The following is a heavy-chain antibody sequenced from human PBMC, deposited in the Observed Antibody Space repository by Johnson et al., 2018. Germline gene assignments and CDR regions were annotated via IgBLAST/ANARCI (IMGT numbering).Heavy chain of an antibody. CDR1: GFTFSSYS. J-gene: IGHJ3*02. Sequence: VQLVQSGGGLVQPGGSLRLSCAGSGFTFSSYSMSWVRQAPGKGLEWVSAISGSGGSTYYADSVQGRFTISRDNSKNTLYLQMNSLRAEDTAVYYCANGGAVDTATSDACDIWGQGTMVTVSS. D-gene: IGHD5-18*01. V-gene: IGHV3-23*04. CDR3: ANGGAVDTATSDACDI. CDR2: ISGSGGST.